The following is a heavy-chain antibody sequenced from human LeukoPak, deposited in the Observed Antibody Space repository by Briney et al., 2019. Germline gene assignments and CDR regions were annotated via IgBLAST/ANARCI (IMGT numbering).Heavy chain of an antibody. Sequence: SVKVSCKASGYTFTSYGISWVRQAPGQGLEWMERIIPIFGTANYAQKFQGRVTITTDESTSTAYMELSSLRSEDTAVYYCARDIPHDYGDYEGWFDPWGQGTLVTVSS. V-gene: IGHV1-69*05. CDR1: GYTFTSYG. CDR3: ARDIPHDYGDYEGWFDP. J-gene: IGHJ5*02. D-gene: IGHD4-17*01. CDR2: IIPIFGTA.